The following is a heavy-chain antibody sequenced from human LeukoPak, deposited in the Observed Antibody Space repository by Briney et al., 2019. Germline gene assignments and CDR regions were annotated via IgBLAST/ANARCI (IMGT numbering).Heavy chain of an antibody. V-gene: IGHV3-66*01. Sequence: GGSLRLSCAASGFIFSNAWMIWVRQAPGKGLEWVSGITGSGGSTYYADSVKGRFTISRDNSKNTLYLQMNSLRAEDTAVYYCARGRYGDYWGQGTLVTVSS. CDR1: GFIFSNAW. J-gene: IGHJ4*02. D-gene: IGHD5-18*01. CDR3: ARGRYGDY. CDR2: ITGSGGST.